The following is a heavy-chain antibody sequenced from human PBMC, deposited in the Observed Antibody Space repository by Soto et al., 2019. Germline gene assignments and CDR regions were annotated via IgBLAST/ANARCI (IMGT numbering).Heavy chain of an antibody. J-gene: IGHJ5*02. CDR1: GGSISSGGYY. V-gene: IGHV4-31*03. Sequence: QVQLQESGPGLVKPSQTLSLTCTVSGGSISSGGYYWSWIRQHPGKGLEWIGYIYYSGSTYYNPSLKSRVTISVYTSKNPFSLKLSSVTAADTAVYYCARDLGTIVRGVIISHNWFDPWGQGTLVTVSS. D-gene: IGHD3-10*01. CDR3: ARDLGTIVRGVIISHNWFDP. CDR2: IYYSGST.